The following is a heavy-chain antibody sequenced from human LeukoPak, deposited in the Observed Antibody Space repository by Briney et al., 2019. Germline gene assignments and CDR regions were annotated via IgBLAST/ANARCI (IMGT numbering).Heavy chain of an antibody. CDR2: ISYDGNNK. J-gene: IGHJ4*02. Sequence: GGSLRLSCAASGFTFSSYAMHWVRQAPGKGLEWVAVISYDGNNKYYADSVKGRFTISRDNSKNTLYLQMNSLRAEDTALYDCATLPTWGQGTLVTVSS. D-gene: IGHD4-17*01. CDR1: GFTFSSYA. V-gene: IGHV3-30-3*01. CDR3: ATLPT.